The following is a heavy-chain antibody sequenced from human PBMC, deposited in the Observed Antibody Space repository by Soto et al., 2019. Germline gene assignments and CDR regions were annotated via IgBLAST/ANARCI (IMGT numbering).Heavy chain of an antibody. CDR3: ARERGWGVVSPSHDY. CDR1: GFTFRHFV. J-gene: IGHJ4*02. D-gene: IGHD2-21*01. V-gene: IGHV3-23*01. CDR2: IRGTGGET. Sequence: EVQLLESGGGIVQPGGSLRVSCVASGFTFRHFVMSWVRQAPGKGLEWVSAIRGTGGETFYADSVRGRFTISRDNSKNTLYLQMNSLRDEDTALYFCARERGWGVVSPSHDYWGQGTLVTVSS.